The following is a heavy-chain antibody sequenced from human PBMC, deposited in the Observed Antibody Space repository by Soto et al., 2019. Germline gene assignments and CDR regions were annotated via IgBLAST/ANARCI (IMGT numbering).Heavy chain of an antibody. Sequence: QVQLVQSGAEVKKPGSSVKVSCKASGGTFSSYAISWVRQAPGQGLEWMGGIIPIFGTANYAQKFQGRVTIPADESTSTAYMELSSLRAEDTAGYYRAGGGRSTTFGMDVWGQGTTVTVSS. CDR1: GGTFSSYA. D-gene: IGHD1-26*01. CDR2: IIPIFGTA. V-gene: IGHV1-69*01. J-gene: IGHJ6*02. CDR3: AGGGRSTTFGMDV.